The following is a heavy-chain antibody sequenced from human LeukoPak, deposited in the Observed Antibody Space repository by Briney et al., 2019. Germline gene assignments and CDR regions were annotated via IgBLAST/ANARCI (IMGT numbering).Heavy chain of an antibody. D-gene: IGHD5-18*01. CDR3: ASRYSYGYRGVDYYYYGMDV. CDR1: GFTFSSYG. J-gene: IGHJ6*02. V-gene: IGHV3-30*03. CDR2: ISYDGSNK. Sequence: GGSLRLSCAASGFTFSSYGMHWVRQAPGKGLEWVAVISYDGSNKYYADSVKGRFTISRDNSKNTLYLQMNSLRAEDTAVYYCASRYSYGYRGVDYYYYGMDVWGQGTTVTVSS.